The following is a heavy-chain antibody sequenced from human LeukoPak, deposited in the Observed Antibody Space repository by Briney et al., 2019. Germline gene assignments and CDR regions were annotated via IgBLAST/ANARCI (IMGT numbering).Heavy chain of an antibody. CDR3: ARDPSPLGRHDY. Sequence: ASVKVSCKASGYTFTSYGISWVRQAPGQGLEWMGWISAYSGNTNYAQKLQGRVTMTTDTSTSTAYMELRSLRSDDTAVYYCARDPSPLGRHDYWGQGTLVTVSS. D-gene: IGHD1-26*01. J-gene: IGHJ4*02. CDR2: ISAYSGNT. V-gene: IGHV1-18*01. CDR1: GYTFTSYG.